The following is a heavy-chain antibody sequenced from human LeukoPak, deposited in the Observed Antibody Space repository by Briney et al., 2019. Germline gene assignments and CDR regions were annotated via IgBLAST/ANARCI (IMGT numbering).Heavy chain of an antibody. CDR1: GYTFTSYG. Sequence: ASVKVSCKASGYTFTSYGISWVRQAPGQGLEWMGWVSDYAGNTNYAQKVQGRVTMTTDTSTSTACMELRSLRSDDTAVYYCARLVGAIRFDSWGQGTLVTVSS. CDR2: VSDYAGNT. CDR3: ARLVGAIRFDS. J-gene: IGHJ4*02. V-gene: IGHV1-18*01. D-gene: IGHD1-26*01.